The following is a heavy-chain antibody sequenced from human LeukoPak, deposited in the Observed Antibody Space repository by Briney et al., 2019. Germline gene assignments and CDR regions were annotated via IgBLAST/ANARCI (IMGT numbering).Heavy chain of an antibody. J-gene: IGHJ4*02. CDR3: LPSGELLPLRFDY. D-gene: IGHD1-26*01. V-gene: IGHV3-23*01. Sequence: GGSLRLSCAASGFTFSSYAMSWVRQAPGKGPEWVSAISGSGGSTYYADSVKGRFTISRDNSKNTLYLQMNSLRAEDTAVYYCLPSGELLPLRFDYWGQGTLVTVSS. CDR2: ISGSGGST. CDR1: GFTFSSYA.